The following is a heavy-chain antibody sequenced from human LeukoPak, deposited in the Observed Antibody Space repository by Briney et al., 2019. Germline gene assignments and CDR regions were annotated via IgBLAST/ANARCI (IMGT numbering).Heavy chain of an antibody. CDR3: ARGRDEYSFGYPLNWFDP. CDR2: IYYSGST. J-gene: IGHJ5*02. CDR1: GGSISSYY. V-gene: IGHV4-59*01. D-gene: IGHD5-18*01. Sequence: SETLSLTCTVSGGSISSYYWSWIRQPPGKGLEWIGYIYYSGSTNYNPSLKSRVTISVDASKNQFSLKLSSVTAADKAVYYCARGRDEYSFGYPLNWFDPWGQGTLATVSS.